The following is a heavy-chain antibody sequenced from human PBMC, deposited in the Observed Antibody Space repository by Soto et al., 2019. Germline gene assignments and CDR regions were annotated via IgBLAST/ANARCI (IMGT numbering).Heavy chain of an antibody. V-gene: IGHV1-18*01. D-gene: IGHD6-6*01. Sequence: QVHLVQSGAEVKKPGASVKVSCKGSGYTFTSYGITWVRQAPGQGLEWMGWISAHNGNTDYAQRLQGRVTVTRDTSTSTAYMELRSLRSDDTAVYYCARGRDGDYWGQGALVPVSS. CDR2: ISAHNGNT. J-gene: IGHJ4*02. CDR1: GYTFTSYG. CDR3: ARGRDGDY.